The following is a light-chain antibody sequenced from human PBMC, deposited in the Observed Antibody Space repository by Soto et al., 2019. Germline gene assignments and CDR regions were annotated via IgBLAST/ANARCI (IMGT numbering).Light chain of an antibody. CDR1: QGIGSR. CDR3: QHTNSLPVT. V-gene: IGKV1-12*01. Sequence: DIQMTQSPSPVSASIGDSVTITCRASQGIGSRLAWYQQKPGKAPKLLIYAASSLQSGVPSRFIGSGSGTHFTLTISSLQPEDFATYCCQHTNSLPVTVGPGTKVDIK. J-gene: IGKJ3*01. CDR2: AAS.